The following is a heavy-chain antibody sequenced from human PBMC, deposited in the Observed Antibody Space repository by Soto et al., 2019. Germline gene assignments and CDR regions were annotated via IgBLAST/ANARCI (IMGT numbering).Heavy chain of an antibody. D-gene: IGHD3-22*01. CDR1: GFAFSSAW. J-gene: IGHJ4*02. V-gene: IGHV3-15*01. CDR2: LKSEAAGGTT. CDR3: SYDSSRGDY. Sequence: GGSLRLSCAASGFAFSSAWMSWVRQAPGKGLEWVGRLKSEAAGGTTDYATPVKGRFTISRDDSKNTLYLQMNSLKTDDTAVYYCSYDSSRGDYWGLGTLVTVSS.